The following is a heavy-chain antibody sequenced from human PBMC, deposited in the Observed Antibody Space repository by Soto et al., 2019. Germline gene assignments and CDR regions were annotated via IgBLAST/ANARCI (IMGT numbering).Heavy chain of an antibody. J-gene: IGHJ4*02. Sequence: EVQLVQSGGGLVQPGGSLRLSCVASGFSFSNFEMNWVRQAPGKGLEWISYISSSSSSIYYADFVEGRFTVSRDNAKSSLYLQMNSLRVEDTGPYYCARASYCTAGSCYSDSWGQGNLVTVSS. CDR1: GFSFSNFE. CDR3: ARASYCTAGSCYSDS. CDR2: ISSSSSSI. V-gene: IGHV3-48*03. D-gene: IGHD2-8*02.